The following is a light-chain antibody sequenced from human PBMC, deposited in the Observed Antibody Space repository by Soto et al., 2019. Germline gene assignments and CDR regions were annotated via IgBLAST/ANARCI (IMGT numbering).Light chain of an antibody. V-gene: IGKV3-11*01. CDR1: QSVSNS. CDR3: HQRYNWPRVT. J-gene: IGKJ5*01. CDR2: DVS. Sequence: LTQSPSSLSASVGDRVTLSCRASQSVSNSLAWYQQKPGQPPRLLIYDVSNRATGIPARFSGSGSGTDFTLTITSLEPEDFAVYFCHQRYNWPRVTFGQGTRLEIK.